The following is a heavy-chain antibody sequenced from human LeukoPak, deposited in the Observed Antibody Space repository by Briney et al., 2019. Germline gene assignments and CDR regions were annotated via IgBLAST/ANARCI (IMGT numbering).Heavy chain of an antibody. Sequence: PSENLSLTCTVSGCSISSYYWSWIRQPPGKGLEWIGYIYYSGSTNYNPSLKSRVTISVDTSKNQFSLKLSSVTAADTAVYYCARDSGSWQGWFDPWGQGTLFTVS. CDR3: ARDSGSWQGWFDP. CDR2: IYYSGST. D-gene: IGHD6-13*01. J-gene: IGHJ5*02. V-gene: IGHV4-59*01. CDR1: GCSISSYY.